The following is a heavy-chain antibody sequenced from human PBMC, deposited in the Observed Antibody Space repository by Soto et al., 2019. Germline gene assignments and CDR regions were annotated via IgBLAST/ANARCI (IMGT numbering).Heavy chain of an antibody. J-gene: IGHJ4*02. D-gene: IGHD3-22*01. V-gene: IGHV3-48*01. CDR3: ARDRGYYDSSGYFDY. Sequence: EVQLVESGGGLVQPGGSLRLSCVASGFTFSSYSMNWVRQAPGKGLEWVSFISSSDNIIYYADSVKGRFTISRDNAKNSLYLQMNSLRAEDTAVYYCARDRGYYDSSGYFDYWGQGTLVTVSS. CDR2: ISSSDNII. CDR1: GFTFSSYS.